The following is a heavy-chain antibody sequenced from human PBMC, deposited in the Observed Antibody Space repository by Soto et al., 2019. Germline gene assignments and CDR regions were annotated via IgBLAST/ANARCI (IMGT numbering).Heavy chain of an antibody. CDR2: ISGSGGST. V-gene: IGHV3-23*01. CDR3: ARVWRRTDVLDF. Sequence: SLRLSCAASGFTFSSYAMSWVRQAPGKGLEWVSAISGSGGSTYYADSVKGRFTISRDNSKNTLYLQMNSLRDEDTAVYYCARVWRRTDVLDFWAQGSMVTGSS. J-gene: IGHJ3*01. CDR1: GFTFSSYA. D-gene: IGHD3-10*01.